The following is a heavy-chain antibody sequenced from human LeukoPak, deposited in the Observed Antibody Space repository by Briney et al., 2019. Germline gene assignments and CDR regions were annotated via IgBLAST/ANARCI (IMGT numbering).Heavy chain of an antibody. CDR3: AGNRDSDY. CDR1: GYSFSSYW. Sequence: NRGESLKISCKASGYSFSSYWSGWVPQMPGKGLEWMGIIYPGDSATRYSPSFQGQVTISADKSISTAYLQWSSLKAADTAMYYCAGNRDSDYWGQGTLVTVSS. V-gene: IGHV5-51*01. D-gene: IGHD2/OR15-2a*01. J-gene: IGHJ4*02. CDR2: IYPGDSAT.